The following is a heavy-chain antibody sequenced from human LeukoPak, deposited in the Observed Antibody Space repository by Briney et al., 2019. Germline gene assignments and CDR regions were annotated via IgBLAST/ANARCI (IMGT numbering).Heavy chain of an antibody. CDR2: ISGSSSYI. J-gene: IGHJ4*02. CDR3: ARDLEEYCSGGSCSLFDY. D-gene: IGHD2-15*01. Sequence: GGSLRLSCAASGFTFSSYTMNWVRQAPGKGLEWVSSISGSSSYIYYADSVKGRFTISRHNAKNSLYLQMNSLRAEDTAVYYCARDLEEYCSGGSCSLFDYWGQGTLVTVSS. CDR1: GFTFSSYT. V-gene: IGHV3-21*01.